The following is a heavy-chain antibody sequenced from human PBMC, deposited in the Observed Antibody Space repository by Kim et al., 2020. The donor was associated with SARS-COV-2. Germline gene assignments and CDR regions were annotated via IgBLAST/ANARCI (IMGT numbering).Heavy chain of an antibody. Sequence: GGSLRLSCAASGFTISNYAMSWVRQAPGKGLEWVSVISGSGGSTYYADSVKGRFTISRDNSKNTVYLQMNSLRAEDTAVYYCAKGSIAVPRGYYSYMDVWGKGTTVTVSS. D-gene: IGHD6-19*01. CDR3: AKGSIAVPRGYYSYMDV. J-gene: IGHJ6*03. CDR1: GFTISNYA. V-gene: IGHV3-23*01. CDR2: ISGSGGST.